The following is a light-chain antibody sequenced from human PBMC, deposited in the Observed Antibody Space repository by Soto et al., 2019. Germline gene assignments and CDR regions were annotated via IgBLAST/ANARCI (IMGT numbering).Light chain of an antibody. CDR3: QQSNNWPKT. V-gene: IGKV3-15*01. CDR1: QSVNSN. Sequence: EIVMTQSPDTLSVSPGETATLSCRASQSVNSNLAWYQQKPGQAPRLLISDASTRAAGLPARFSGSGSGTEFTLTISSLQSEDFAVYFCQQSNNWPKTFGQGTKVESK. J-gene: IGKJ1*01. CDR2: DAS.